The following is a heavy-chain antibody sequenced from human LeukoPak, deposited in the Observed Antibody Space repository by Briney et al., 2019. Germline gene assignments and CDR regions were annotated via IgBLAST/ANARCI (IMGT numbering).Heavy chain of an antibody. CDR3: ARDHSGGSYTPDY. CDR1: GYTFTSYY. D-gene: IGHD1-26*01. Sequence: ASVKVSCKASGYTFTSYYMHWVRQAPGQGLEWMGWINPNSGGTDYAQKFQGRVTMTRDMSISTAYMELSRLRSDDTAIYYCARDHSGGSYTPDYWGQGTLVTVSS. J-gene: IGHJ4*02. CDR2: INPNSGGT. V-gene: IGHV1-2*02.